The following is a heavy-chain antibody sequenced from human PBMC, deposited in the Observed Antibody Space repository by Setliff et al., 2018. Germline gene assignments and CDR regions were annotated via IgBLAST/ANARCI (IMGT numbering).Heavy chain of an antibody. J-gene: IGHJ4*02. CDR2: IYYSGST. CDR3: AGSTVTQVDY. Sequence: PSETLSLTCTVSGGSISTYYWSWIRQHPGKGLEWIGYIYYSGSTNYNPSLKSRVTISVDTSKNHFSLKLSSVTAADTAVYYCAGSTVTQVDYWGQGTLVTVSS. CDR1: GGSISTYY. D-gene: IGHD4-17*01. V-gene: IGHV4-59*08.